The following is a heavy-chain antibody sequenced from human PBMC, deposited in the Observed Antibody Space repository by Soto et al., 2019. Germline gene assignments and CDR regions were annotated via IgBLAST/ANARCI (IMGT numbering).Heavy chain of an antibody. CDR1: GFIFRDWF. CDR2: ISKDSGRAT. Sequence: GGSLRLSCAASGFIFRDWFMSWIRQAPGKGLEWISYISKDSGRATRYADSVKGRFTISRDNAKNSLFLQMNSLRAEDTAVYYCARFYYDSSGYLPSPYYYYYGMDVWGQGTTVTSP. CDR3: ARFYYDSSGYLPSPYYYYYGMDV. V-gene: IGHV3-11*04. J-gene: IGHJ6*02. D-gene: IGHD3-22*01.